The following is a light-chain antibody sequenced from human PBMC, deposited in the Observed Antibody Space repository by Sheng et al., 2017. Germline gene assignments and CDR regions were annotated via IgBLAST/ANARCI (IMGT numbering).Light chain of an antibody. J-gene: IGKJ1*01. CDR1: QTVSSSF. V-gene: IGKV3-20*01. CDR2: DAS. Sequence: EIVLTQSPGTLSLSPGDRATLSCRASQTVSSSFLAWHQQRPGQAPRLLMYDASKRASGISDRFTGSGSRTDFTLTINRLEPEDFAVYFCQQYGSVPVTFGQGTKVEI. CDR3: QQYGSVPVT.